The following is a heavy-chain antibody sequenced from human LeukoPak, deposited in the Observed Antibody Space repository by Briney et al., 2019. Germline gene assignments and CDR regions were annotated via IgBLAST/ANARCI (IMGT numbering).Heavy chain of an antibody. D-gene: IGHD3-22*01. V-gene: IGHV3-53*01. CDR1: GFTVSNSY. CDR3: ARDCSLSGFLY. J-gene: IGHJ4*02. CDR2: IYSGGRT. Sequence: GGSLRLSCAASGFTVSNSYMSWVRQAPGKGLEWVSLIYSGGRTYYTDSVKGRFTISRDNSKNTLYLQMNSLRAEDTAVYYCARDCSLSGFLYWGQGTLVTVSS.